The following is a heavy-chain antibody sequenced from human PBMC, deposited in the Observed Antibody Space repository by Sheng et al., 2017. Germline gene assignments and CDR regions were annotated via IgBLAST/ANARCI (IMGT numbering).Heavy chain of an antibody. J-gene: IGHJ5*02. CDR1: GFTFSNLW. CDR3: ARXKFMS. Sequence: EVQLVESGGGLVQPGGSLRLSCTASGFTFSNLWMHWVHQTPEKGLVWVSGISGDGRTTQYAGSVKGRFSISRDNAKNTLFLQLDSLRDEDTAMYYCARXKFMSWGQGTLVTVSS. CDR2: ISGDGRTT. V-gene: IGHV3-74*01.